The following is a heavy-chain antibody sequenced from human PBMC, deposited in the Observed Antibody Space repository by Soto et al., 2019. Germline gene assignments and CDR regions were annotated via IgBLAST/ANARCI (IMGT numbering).Heavy chain of an antibody. CDR1: RFTFDDYA. CDR2: ISWNSAII. CDR3: VKDFGYYFDYAFDV. J-gene: IGHJ3*01. Sequence: EVQLEESGGGLVQAGRSLRLSGAASRFTFDDYAWHWVRQAPGKGLEWVSGISWNSAIISYADSVKGRFSISRDNAKKYVYLQMDSLRPEDTALYYCVKDFGYYFDYAFDVWGQGTMVTVSP. D-gene: IGHD3-22*01. V-gene: IGHV3-9*01.